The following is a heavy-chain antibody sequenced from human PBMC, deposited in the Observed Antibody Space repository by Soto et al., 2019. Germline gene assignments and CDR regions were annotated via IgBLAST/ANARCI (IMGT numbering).Heavy chain of an antibody. CDR3: ASRSGTIGYYYYGMDV. Sequence: QVQLQQWGAGLLKPSETLSLTCAVYGGSFSGYYWSWIRQPPGKGLEWIGEINHSGSTNYNPSLKSRATIAVDTSKNQFALKLSSVTAADTAVYYCASRSGTIGYYYYGMDVWGQGTTVTVS. CDR2: INHSGST. CDR1: GGSFSGYY. D-gene: IGHD3-10*01. J-gene: IGHJ6*02. V-gene: IGHV4-34*01.